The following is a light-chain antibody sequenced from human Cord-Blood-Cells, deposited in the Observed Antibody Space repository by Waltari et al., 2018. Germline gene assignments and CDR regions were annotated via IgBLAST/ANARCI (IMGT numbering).Light chain of an antibody. CDR2: WAS. J-gene: IGKJ2*01. CDR3: QQYYSTPYT. V-gene: IGKV4-1*01. CDR1: QSVLYSSNNNNY. Sequence: DIVMTQSPDSLAVSLGERANIHCKSSQSVLYSSNNNNYLAWYQQKPGQPPKLLIYWASTRESGVPDRFSGSGSGTDFTLTISSLQAEDVAVYYCQQYYSTPYTFGQGTKLEIK.